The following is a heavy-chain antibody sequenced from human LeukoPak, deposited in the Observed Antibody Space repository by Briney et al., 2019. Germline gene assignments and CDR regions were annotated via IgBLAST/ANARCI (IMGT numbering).Heavy chain of an antibody. CDR1: GFTFRSYA. J-gene: IGHJ5*02. Sequence: PGGSLRLSCAASGFTFRSYAMSWVRQAPGKGLEWVSGISGSDSSTYHVDSVKGRFTISRDNSKNTLYLQMNSLRAEDTAVYYCVKDSSGYWDWGGSWGQGTLVTVSS. CDR3: VKDSSGYWDWGGS. D-gene: IGHD3-22*01. V-gene: IGHV3-23*01. CDR2: ISGSDSST.